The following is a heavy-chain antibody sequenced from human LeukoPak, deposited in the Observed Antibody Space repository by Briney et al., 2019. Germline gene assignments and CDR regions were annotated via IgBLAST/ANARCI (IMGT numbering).Heavy chain of an antibody. Sequence: PSETLSLTCTVSGVXISTYYCTWIRQPAGKGLEWIGRIYSTGNTNYNPSLESRVTMSIDTSKNQFSLKLSSVTAADTAVYYCARDVSAYDSRGYKSVGYFDYWGQGTLVTVSS. CDR1: GVXISTYY. D-gene: IGHD3-22*01. CDR2: IYSTGNT. V-gene: IGHV4-4*07. J-gene: IGHJ4*02. CDR3: ARDVSAYDSRGYKSVGYFDY.